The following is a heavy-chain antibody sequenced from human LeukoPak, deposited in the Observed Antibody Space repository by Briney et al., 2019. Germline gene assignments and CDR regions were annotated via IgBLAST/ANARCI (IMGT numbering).Heavy chain of an antibody. CDR1: GDSISGYY. D-gene: IGHD4-11*01. CDR3: ARGERPQVTTGFV. CDR2: IYYSGST. Sequence: SETLSLTCTVSGDSISGYYWSWIRQPPGKGLEWIGYIYYSGSTKYNPSLKSRVTISVDTSKKQFSLRLSSVTAADTAVYYCARGERPQVTTGFVWGQGTLVTVSS. V-gene: IGHV4-59*12. J-gene: IGHJ4*02.